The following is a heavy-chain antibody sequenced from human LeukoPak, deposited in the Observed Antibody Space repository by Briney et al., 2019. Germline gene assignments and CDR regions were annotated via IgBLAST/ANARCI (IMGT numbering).Heavy chain of an antibody. D-gene: IGHD6-6*01. CDR1: GVSISSSNSY. J-gene: IGHJ6*03. Sequence: SETLSLTSTVSGVSISSSNSYWGWIRQPPGKGLEWIGSIYYSGNNYYNPSLKSRVTISVDTPKNQFSLKLSSVTAADTAVYYCARSVPYYFYYMDVWGKGTTVTISS. V-gene: IGHV4-39*01. CDR3: ARSVPYYFYYMDV. CDR2: IYYSGNN.